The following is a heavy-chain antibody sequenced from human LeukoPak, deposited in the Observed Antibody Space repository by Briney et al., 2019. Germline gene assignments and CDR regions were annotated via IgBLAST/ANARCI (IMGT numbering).Heavy chain of an antibody. CDR3: ARARCVNSFYAFDI. J-gene: IGHJ3*02. CDR2: ISKSGNT. Sequence: SETLSLTCTVSGGSISSYYWSWIRLPPGKGLEWIGYISKSGNTNYSPSLKSRVTIFGDTSKNQFFLKLSSVTAAGTAVYYCARARCVNSFYAFDIWGQGTLVTVSS. D-gene: IGHD5-18*01. V-gene: IGHV4-59*01. CDR1: GGSISSYY.